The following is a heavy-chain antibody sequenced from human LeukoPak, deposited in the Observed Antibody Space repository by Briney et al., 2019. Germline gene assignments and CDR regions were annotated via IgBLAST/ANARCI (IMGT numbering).Heavy chain of an antibody. Sequence: SETLSLTCTVSGGSISSYYWSWIRQPAGKGLEWIGRIYTSGSTNYSPSLKSRVTMSVDTSKNQFSLKLSSVTAADTAVYYCARDPTYYDFWSGYYYYGMDVWGQGTTVTVSS. J-gene: IGHJ6*02. D-gene: IGHD3-3*01. CDR3: ARDPTYYDFWSGYYYYGMDV. CDR2: IYTSGST. V-gene: IGHV4-4*07. CDR1: GGSISSYY.